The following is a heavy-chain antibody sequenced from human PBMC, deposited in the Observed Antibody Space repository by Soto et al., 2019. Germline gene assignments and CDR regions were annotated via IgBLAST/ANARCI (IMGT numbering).Heavy chain of an antibody. CDR1: GYDFTAYD. CDR3: GRGPSPRAPAGGTPYYFAMDV. J-gene: IGHJ6*02. CDR2: MNPINGAT. V-gene: IGHV1-8*02. Sequence: VASVKVSCKASGYDFTAYDINWVRQASGQGLEWMGWMNPINGATGFAQRFQGRVSMTRSTATDTAYLDLTGLRSDDTAVYYCGRGPSPRAPAGGTPYYFAMDVWGQGTTVTVSS. D-gene: IGHD6-13*01.